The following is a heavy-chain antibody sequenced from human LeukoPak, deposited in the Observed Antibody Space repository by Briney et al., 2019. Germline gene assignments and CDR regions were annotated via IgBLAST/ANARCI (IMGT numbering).Heavy chain of an antibody. CDR1: GGSISSSNW. Sequence: SGTLSLTCAVSGGSISSSNWWSWVRQPPGKGLEWIGEIYHSGSTNYNPSLKSRVTISVDTSKNQFSLKLSSVTAADTAVYYCARRASYDFWSGYFDYWGQEPWSPSPQ. J-gene: IGHJ4*01. D-gene: IGHD3-3*01. V-gene: IGHV4-4*02. CDR3: ARRASYDFWSGYFDY. CDR2: IYHSGST.